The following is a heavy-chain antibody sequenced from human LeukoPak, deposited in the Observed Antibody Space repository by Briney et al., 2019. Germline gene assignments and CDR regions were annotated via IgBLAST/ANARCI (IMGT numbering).Heavy chain of an antibody. D-gene: IGHD2-2*01. CDR1: GFTFSSYA. Sequence: GGSLRLSCAASGFTFSSYAMSWVRQAPGKGLAWVSTISGSGGSTYYADSVKGRFTISRDNSKNTLFLQMNSLRADDTAVYYCARGYCSSINCYAFDIWGQGTMVTVSS. CDR2: ISGSGGST. CDR3: ARGYCSSINCYAFDI. J-gene: IGHJ3*02. V-gene: IGHV3-23*01.